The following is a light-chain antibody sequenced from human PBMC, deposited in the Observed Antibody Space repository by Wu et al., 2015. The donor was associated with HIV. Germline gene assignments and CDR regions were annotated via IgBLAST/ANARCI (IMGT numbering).Light chain of an antibody. CDR2: DAS. V-gene: IGKV1-13*02. Sequence: AIQLTQSPSSLSASVGDRVTITCRASQGISSALAWYQQKPGKVPKFLIYDASSLQSGVPSRFSGGGSGTDFTLTITSLQPEDFATYYCQQSNSYPLTFGGRDQGGDQT. J-gene: IGKJ4*01. CDR3: QQSNSYPLT. CDR1: QGISSA.